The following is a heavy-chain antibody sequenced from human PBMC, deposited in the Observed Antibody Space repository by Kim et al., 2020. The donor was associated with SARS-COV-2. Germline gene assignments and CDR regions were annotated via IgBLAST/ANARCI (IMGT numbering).Heavy chain of an antibody. CDR3: ARQFNYYDSSGYNLVSGMRAFDI. J-gene: IGHJ3*02. Sequence: GESLKISCKGSGYSFTSYWIGWVRQMPGKGLEWMGIIYPGDSDTRYSPSFQGQVTISADKSISTAYLQWSSLKASDTAMYYCARQFNYYDSSGYNLVSGMRAFDIWGQGTMVTVSS. CDR1: GYSFTSYW. D-gene: IGHD3-22*01. V-gene: IGHV5-51*01. CDR2: IYPGDSDT.